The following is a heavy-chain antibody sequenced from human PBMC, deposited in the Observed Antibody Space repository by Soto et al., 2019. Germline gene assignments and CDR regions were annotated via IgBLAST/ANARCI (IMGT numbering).Heavy chain of an antibody. Sequence: QVQLVESGGGVVQPGRSLRLSCAASGFTFSSYGMHWVRQAPGKGLEWVAVIWYDGSNKYYADSVKGRFTISRDNSKNTLYLQMNSLRAEDTAVYYCARDTGEQWRAFDYWGQGTLVTVSS. CDR2: IWYDGSNK. V-gene: IGHV3-33*01. CDR1: GFTFSSYG. CDR3: ARDTGEQWRAFDY. J-gene: IGHJ4*02. D-gene: IGHD6-19*01.